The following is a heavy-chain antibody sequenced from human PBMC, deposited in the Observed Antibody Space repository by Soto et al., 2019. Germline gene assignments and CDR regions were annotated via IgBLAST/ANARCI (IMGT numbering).Heavy chain of an antibody. CDR3: SNWGVY. D-gene: IGHD2-8*01. CDR1: GFTFSSHE. V-gene: IGHV3-48*03. Sequence: GGSLRLSCEATGFTFSSHEMNWIRQTPGKRLEWIAKISGSGSTINYADSVKGGFTISRDNVQRTLHLQMDSMRVEATGVYYCSNWGVYWGRGTLVTVSS. CDR2: ISGSGSTI. J-gene: IGHJ1*01.